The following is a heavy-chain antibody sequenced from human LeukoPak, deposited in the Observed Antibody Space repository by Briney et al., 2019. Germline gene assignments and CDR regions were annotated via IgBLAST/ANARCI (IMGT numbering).Heavy chain of an antibody. CDR1: GFTFSSYG. D-gene: IGHD3-16*01. CDR3: ARDFGPYGMDV. CDR2: IWYDGSNK. V-gene: IGHV3-33*01. Sequence: TGGSLRLSCAASGFTFSSYGMHWVRQAPGKGLEWVAVIWYDGSNKYYADSVKGRFTISRDNSKNTLYLQMNSLRAEDTAVYYCARDFGPYGMDVWGQGTTVTVSS. J-gene: IGHJ6*02.